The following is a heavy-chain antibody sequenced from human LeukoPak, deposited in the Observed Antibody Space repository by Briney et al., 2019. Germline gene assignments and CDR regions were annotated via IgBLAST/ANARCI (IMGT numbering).Heavy chain of an antibody. J-gene: IGHJ4*02. CDR1: GLTISSYW. D-gene: IGHD1-26*01. CDR3: VRDLGGRSGH. V-gene: IGHV3-74*01. CDR2: INEDGSTT. Sequence: PGGSLRLSCAASGLTISSYWMHWVRQAPGKGLVWVSRINEDGSTTNHADSVKGRFTISRDNVKNTLYMEMNSLRAEDTAVYYCVRDLGGRSGHWGQGTLVTVSS.